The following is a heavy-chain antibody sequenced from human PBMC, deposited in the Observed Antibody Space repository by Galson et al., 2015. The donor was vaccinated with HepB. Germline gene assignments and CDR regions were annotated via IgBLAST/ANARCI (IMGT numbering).Heavy chain of an antibody. Sequence: SLRLSCAASGFTFRSYGMHWVRQAPSKGLEWVAVILYDGSDKNSADSVKGRFTISRDNSKNTLYLQVNSLRAEDTAVYYCARDSGYISGWYAGRGGFDYWGQGTLVTVSP. CDR3: ARDSGYISGWYAGRGGFDY. V-gene: IGHV3-30*03. D-gene: IGHD6-19*01. J-gene: IGHJ4*02. CDR1: GFTFRSYG. CDR2: ILYDGSDK.